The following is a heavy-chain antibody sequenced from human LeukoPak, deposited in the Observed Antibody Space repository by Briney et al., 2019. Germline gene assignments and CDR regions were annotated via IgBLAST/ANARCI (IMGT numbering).Heavy chain of an antibody. CDR1: GGSISSSSYY. Sequence: TSETLSLTCTVSGGSISSSSYYWGWIRQPPGKGLEWIGSIYYSGSTYYNPTLKSRVTISVDTSKNQFSLKLSSVTAADTAVYYCARVFSVVGAFDIWGQGTMVTVSS. V-gene: IGHV4-39*07. D-gene: IGHD2/OR15-2a*01. CDR2: IYYSGST. CDR3: ARVFSVVGAFDI. J-gene: IGHJ3*02.